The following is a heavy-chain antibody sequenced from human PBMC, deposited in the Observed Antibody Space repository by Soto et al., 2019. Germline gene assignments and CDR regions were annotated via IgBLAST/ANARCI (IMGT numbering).Heavy chain of an antibody. CDR3: ARLPWADYGGIFDP. CDR2: VHYTGST. J-gene: IGHJ5*02. V-gene: IGHV4-59*01. CDR1: GGSISSNY. D-gene: IGHD4-17*01. Sequence: SETLSLTCTVSGGSISSNYWTLIRQPPGKGLEWIGYVHYTGSTNYNPSLKSRVTISVDTSKNQFSLKLSSVTTADTALYYCARLPWADYGGIFDPWGQGTLVTVSS.